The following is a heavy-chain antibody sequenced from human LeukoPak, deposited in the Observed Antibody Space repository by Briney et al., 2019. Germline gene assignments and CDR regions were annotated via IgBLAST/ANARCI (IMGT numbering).Heavy chain of an antibody. CDR2: ISYDGSNK. CDR3: AKASGYYTLDY. J-gene: IGHJ4*02. D-gene: IGHD3-22*01. CDR1: GFTFSSYG. Sequence: QSGGSLRLSCAASGFTFSSYGMHWVRQAPGEGLEWVAVISYDGSNKYYADSVKGRFTISRDNSKNTLYLQMNSLRAEDTAVYYCAKASGYYTLDYWGQGTLVTVSS. V-gene: IGHV3-30*18.